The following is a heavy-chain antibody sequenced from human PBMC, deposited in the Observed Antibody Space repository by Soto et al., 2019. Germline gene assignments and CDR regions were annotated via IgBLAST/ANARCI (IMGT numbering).Heavy chain of an antibody. J-gene: IGHJ3*02. CDR2: INHSGST. CDR1: GGSFSDFY. Sequence: PSETLSLTCAVYGGSFSDFYWNCIRQPPGKGLEWIGEINHSGSTSYNLSLKSRVTISVDTSKNQISLKLTSVTAADTAVYYCARGPRVVWVVPTAQRDVFDIWGQGXMVTV. CDR3: ARGPRVVWVVPTAQRDVFDI. D-gene: IGHD2-2*01. V-gene: IGHV4-34*01.